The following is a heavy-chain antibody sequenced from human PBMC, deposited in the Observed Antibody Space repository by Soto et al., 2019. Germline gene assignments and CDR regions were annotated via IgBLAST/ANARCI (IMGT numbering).Heavy chain of an antibody. Sequence: QVQLVESGGGVVQPGRSLRLSCAASGFTFSSYGMHWVRQAPGKGLEWVAVIWYDGSNKYYADSVKGRFTISRDNSKNQRYLQMNSRRAEDTAVYYCAGGDRFGESENWCDPWGQGTLVTVSS. CDR2: IWYDGSNK. J-gene: IGHJ5*02. CDR3: AGGDRFGESENWCDP. CDR1: GFTFSSYG. D-gene: IGHD3-10*01. V-gene: IGHV3-33*01.